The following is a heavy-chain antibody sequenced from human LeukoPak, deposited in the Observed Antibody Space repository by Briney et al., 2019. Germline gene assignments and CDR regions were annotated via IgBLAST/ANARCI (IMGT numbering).Heavy chain of an antibody. J-gene: IGHJ3*02. CDR1: GGSISSSSYY. CDR3: ATNIVGAAGDAFDI. Sequence: SESLSLTCTVSGGSISSSSYYWGWIRQPPGKGLEWIGSIYYSGSTYYNPSLKSRVTISVDTSKNQFSLKLSSVTAADTAVYYCATNIVGAAGDAFDIWGQGTMVTVSS. CDR2: IYYSGST. V-gene: IGHV4-39*01. D-gene: IGHD1-26*01.